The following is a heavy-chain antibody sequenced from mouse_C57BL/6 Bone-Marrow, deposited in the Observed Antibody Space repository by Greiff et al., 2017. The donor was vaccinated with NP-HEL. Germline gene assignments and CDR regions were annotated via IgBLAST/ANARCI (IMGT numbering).Heavy chain of an antibody. CDR2: IDPSDSYT. Sequence: VQLQQPGAELVKPGASVKLSCKASGYTFTSYWMQWVKQRPGQGLEWIGEIDPSDSYTNYNQKFKGKATLTVDTSSSTAYMQLSSLTSEDSAVYYCARRGLAPYYAMDYWGQGTSVTVSS. V-gene: IGHV1-50*01. D-gene: IGHD3-1*01. CDR1: GYTFTSYW. J-gene: IGHJ4*01. CDR3: ARRGLAPYYAMDY.